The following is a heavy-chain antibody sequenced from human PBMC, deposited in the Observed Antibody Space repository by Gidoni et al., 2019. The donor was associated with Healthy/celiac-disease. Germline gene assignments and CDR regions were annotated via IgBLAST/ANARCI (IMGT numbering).Heavy chain of an antibody. V-gene: IGHV1-3*01. J-gene: IGHJ2*01. CDR1: GYTFTSYA. Sequence: QVQLVQSGAEVKKPGASVKVSCKASGYTFTSYAMHWVRQAPGQRLEWMGWINAGNGNTKYSQKFQGRVTITRDTSASTAYMELSSLRSEDTAVYYCAREAGTGDPADWYFDLWGRGTLVTVSS. CDR2: INAGNGNT. CDR3: AREAGTGDPADWYFDL. D-gene: IGHD7-27*01.